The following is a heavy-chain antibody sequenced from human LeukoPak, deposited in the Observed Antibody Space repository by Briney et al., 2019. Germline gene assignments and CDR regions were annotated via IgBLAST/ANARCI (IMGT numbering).Heavy chain of an antibody. CDR1: GLTFSNYA. CDR2: ISGSDGST. CDR3: AKSLLTTATGTGRAFDI. J-gene: IGHJ3*02. Sequence: PGGSLRLSCAASGLTFSNYAMTWVRQAPGKGLEWVSTISGSDGSTYYADSVKGRFSISRDNSKNTLYLQMNSLRAEDSAEYYCAKSLLTTATGTGRAFDIWGQGTMVTVSA. D-gene: IGHD1-1*01. V-gene: IGHV3-23*01.